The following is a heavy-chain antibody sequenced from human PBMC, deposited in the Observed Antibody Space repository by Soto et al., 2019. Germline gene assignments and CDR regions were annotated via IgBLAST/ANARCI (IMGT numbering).Heavy chain of an antibody. J-gene: IGHJ4*02. V-gene: IGHV3-15*01. CDR3: TTIVAGTGY. Sequence: EVHLVESGGGLVKPGGSLRLSCAASGFGFADGWMSWVRQAPGKSLEWVGRVKSKISGGTTDYGAPVEGRFTISRDDSKNTLYLQMNSLKTEDTAVYYCTTIVAGTGYWGQGTLVSVSS. CDR2: VKSKISGGTT. CDR1: GFGFADGW. D-gene: IGHD6-19*01.